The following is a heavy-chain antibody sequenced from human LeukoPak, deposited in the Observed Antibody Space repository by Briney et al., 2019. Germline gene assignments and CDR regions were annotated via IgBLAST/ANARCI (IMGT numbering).Heavy chain of an antibody. V-gene: IGHV3-23*01. CDR2: ITSRGEST. CDR3: ARDRPNYYGSDGHYYRRDGDY. J-gene: IGHJ4*02. CDR1: GFTFSIYA. Sequence: LSGGSLRLSCAASGFTFSIYAMRWVRQAPGKGLQWVSSITSRGESTLYVDSVKGRFTITRDNSENTLYLQMHSLRAEDTAVYYCARDRPNYYGSDGHYYRRDGDYWGRGTLVSVSS. D-gene: IGHD3-22*01.